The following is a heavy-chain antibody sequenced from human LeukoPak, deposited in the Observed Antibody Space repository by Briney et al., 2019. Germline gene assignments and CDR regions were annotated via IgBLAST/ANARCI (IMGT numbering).Heavy chain of an antibody. CDR2: IWYDGSNK. CDR3: ARDPAVAGIEGSDY. CDR1: GFTFSSYG. J-gene: IGHJ4*02. Sequence: GGSLRLSCAASGFTFSSYGMHWVRQAPGKGLEWVAVIWYDGSNKYYADSVKGRFTISRDNSKNTLYLQMNSLRAEDAAVYYCARDPAVAGIEGSDYWGQGTLVTVSS. D-gene: IGHD6-19*01. V-gene: IGHV3-33*01.